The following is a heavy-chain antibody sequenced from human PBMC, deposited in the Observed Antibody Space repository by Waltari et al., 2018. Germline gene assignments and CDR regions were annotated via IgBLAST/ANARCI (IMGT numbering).Heavy chain of an antibody. D-gene: IGHD2-15*01. CDR3: ARPGRVGGGSLMALDY. CDR1: GDSISSTSYY. CDR2: FVYNANT. J-gene: IGHJ4*02. Sequence: QLHLQESGPGLVKPSETLSLTCSVSGDSISSTSYYWGWIRQPPGKGLEWIGSFVYNANTYYNPPRKSRVIISVDTSKNHFSLQLMSVTAADTAIYYCARPGRVGGGSLMALDYWGQGTLVTVSS. V-gene: IGHV4-39*02.